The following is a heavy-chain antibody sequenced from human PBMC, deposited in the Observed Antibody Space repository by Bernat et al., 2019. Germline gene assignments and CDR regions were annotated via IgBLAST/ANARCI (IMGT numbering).Heavy chain of an antibody. CDR1: GFTFSSYA. Sequence: EVQLVESGGGLVQPGGSLRLSCAASGFTFSSYAMHWVRQAPGKGLEYVSAISSNGGSTYYANSVKGRFTISRDNSKNTLYLQMGSLRAEDMAVYYCARGDIVVVVAATLFGGMDVWGHGTTVTVSS. V-gene: IGHV3-64*01. CDR3: ARGDIVVVVAATLFGGMDV. D-gene: IGHD2-15*01. CDR2: ISSNGGST. J-gene: IGHJ6*02.